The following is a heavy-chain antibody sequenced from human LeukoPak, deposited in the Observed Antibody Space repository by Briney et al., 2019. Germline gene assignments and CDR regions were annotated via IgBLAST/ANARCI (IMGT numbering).Heavy chain of an antibody. CDR3: AKDQPRAYFDY. D-gene: IGHD2-2*01. CDR1: GFTFSSYW. CDR2: INTDGSST. Sequence: PGGSLRLSCAASGFTFSSYWMHWVRQAPGKGLVWVSRINTDGSSTSYADSVKGRFTISRDNAKNTLYLQMNSLRAEDTAVYYCAKDQPRAYFDYWGQGTLVTVSS. V-gene: IGHV3-74*01. J-gene: IGHJ4*02.